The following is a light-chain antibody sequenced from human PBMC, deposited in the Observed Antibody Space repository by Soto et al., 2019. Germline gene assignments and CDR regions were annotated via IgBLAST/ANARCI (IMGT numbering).Light chain of an antibody. J-gene: IGKJ3*01. CDR3: QQYNNWPT. CDR2: GAS. CDR1: QSVSSN. Sequence: EIVMTQSPATLSVSPGERATLSCRASQSVSSNLVWYQQKPGQAPRLLIYGASTRATGIPARFSGSGSGTDFTLTISRLQSEDVAVYYCQQYNNWPTFGPGTKVEIK. V-gene: IGKV3-15*01.